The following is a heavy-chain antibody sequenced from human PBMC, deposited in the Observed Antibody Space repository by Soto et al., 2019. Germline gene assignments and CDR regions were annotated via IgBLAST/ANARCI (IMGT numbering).Heavy chain of an antibody. Sequence: EVQLVESGGGLVQPGGSLRLSCAASGLTVSSNYMSWVRQAPGKGLEWLSVIYSDGTTYYGDSVKGRFTISRDNSKNTLYLQMTSLRAEDTAVYYCARAAGSYWGQGTLVSVSS. J-gene: IGHJ4*02. CDR1: GLTVSSNY. CDR2: IYSDGTT. D-gene: IGHD3-10*01. CDR3: ARAAGSY. V-gene: IGHV3-66*01.